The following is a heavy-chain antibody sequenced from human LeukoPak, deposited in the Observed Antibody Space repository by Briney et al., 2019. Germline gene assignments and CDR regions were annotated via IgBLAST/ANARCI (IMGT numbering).Heavy chain of an antibody. J-gene: IGHJ4*01. CDR1: GSSVSSGTYY. CDR2: VHHSGIT. D-gene: IGHD1-1*01. V-gene: IGHV4-61*01. CDR3: ARGVHY. Sequence: SETLSLTCSVSGSSVSSGTYYWSWIRQPPGKGLEWIGNVHHSGITNYNSSLKSRVIISLDTSKNQFSLKLSSVTAADTALYYCARGVHYWGQGTLVTVSS.